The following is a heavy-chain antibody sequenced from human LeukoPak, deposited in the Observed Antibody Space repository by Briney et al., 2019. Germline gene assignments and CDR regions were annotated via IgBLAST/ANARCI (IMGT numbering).Heavy chain of an antibody. Sequence: SETLSLTCTVSGGSISSSYWSWIRQPPGKGLEWIGHIYYSGSTNFNPSLKSRVTPSLDTSKNKFFLQLISVIDAGPAVYYCARGAGKYYFHGMDVWGQGNTVTVSS. CDR3: ARGAGKYYFHGMDV. CDR1: GGSISSSY. CDR2: IYYSGST. J-gene: IGHJ6*02. V-gene: IGHV4-59*12.